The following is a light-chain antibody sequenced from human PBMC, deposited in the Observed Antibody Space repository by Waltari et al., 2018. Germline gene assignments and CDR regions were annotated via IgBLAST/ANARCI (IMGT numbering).Light chain of an antibody. CDR2: RTS. Sequence: DIQMTQSPSSLSASVGDRVTITCRASQSISNYLSWYQQKPGKAPNLQIYRTSTLQSGVPSRFSGSGSGTDFILTISDLQPEDFATYYCQQSYSTLFTFGPGTKVDMK. V-gene: IGKV1-39*01. CDR1: QSISNY. CDR3: QQSYSTLFT. J-gene: IGKJ3*01.